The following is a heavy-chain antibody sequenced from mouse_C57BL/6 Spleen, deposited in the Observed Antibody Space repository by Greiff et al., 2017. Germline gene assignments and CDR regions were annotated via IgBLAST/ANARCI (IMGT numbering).Heavy chain of an antibody. V-gene: IGHV1-82*01. CDR1: GYAFSSSW. J-gene: IGHJ2*01. CDR2: IYPGDGDT. D-gene: IGHD2-3*01. CDR3: ARHLSFDY. Sequence: QVQLQQSGPELVKPGASVKISCKASGYAFSSSWMNWVKQRPGTGLEWIGRIYPGDGDTNYNGKFKGKATLTADKSSSTAYMQLSSLTSEDSAVYFCARHLSFDYWGQGTTLTVSS.